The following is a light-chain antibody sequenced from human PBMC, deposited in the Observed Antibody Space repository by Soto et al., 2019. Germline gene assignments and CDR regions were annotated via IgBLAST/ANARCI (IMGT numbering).Light chain of an antibody. J-gene: IGKJ3*01. CDR1: QSLSSSY. V-gene: IGKV3-20*01. Sequence: EIVLTQSPGTLSLSPGERATLSCRASQSLSSSYLVWYQQKPGQAPRLLIYGASSRATGIPDRFSGSGSRTDFTLTISRLEPEDFAVYYCQHYGNTPPSVTFGPGTKVDIK. CDR2: GAS. CDR3: QHYGNTPPSVT.